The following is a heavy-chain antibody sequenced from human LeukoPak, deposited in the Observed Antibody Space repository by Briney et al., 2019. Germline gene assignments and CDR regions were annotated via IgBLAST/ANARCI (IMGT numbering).Heavy chain of an antibody. CDR3: AKESAYCGRDCRSLSGH. Sequence: GGSLRLSCAASGFTFSSYTMSWVRQAPGKGLEWVSVISGSGLTSYSADSVRGRFTISRDNSRNTLYLQMNSLRVEDTAVYYCAKESAYCGRDCRSLSGHWGQGTPVTVSS. D-gene: IGHD2-21*02. J-gene: IGHJ4*02. CDR1: GFTFSSYT. V-gene: IGHV3-23*01. CDR2: ISGSGLTS.